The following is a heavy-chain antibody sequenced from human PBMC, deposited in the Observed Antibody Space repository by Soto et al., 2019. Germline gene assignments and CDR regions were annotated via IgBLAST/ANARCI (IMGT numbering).Heavy chain of an antibody. D-gene: IGHD4-17*01. CDR2: IDPTDSYT. J-gene: IGHJ6*02. V-gene: IGHV5-10-1*01. CDR3: ARPRYGNYAMDV. Sequence: PGESLKISCQGSGYSFTTYWISWVRQMPGKGLECMGRIDPTDSYTDYSPSFEGHVTMSVDRSINTAYLEWSSLKASDTAMYYCARPRYGNYAMDVWGQGTTVTVSS. CDR1: GYSFTTYW.